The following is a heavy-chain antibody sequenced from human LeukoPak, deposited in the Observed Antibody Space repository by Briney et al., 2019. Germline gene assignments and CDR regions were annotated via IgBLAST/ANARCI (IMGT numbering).Heavy chain of an antibody. CDR3: ARDRAVGTRSTFDY. Sequence: PGGTLRLSCAASGFTFSSYGMSWVRQAPGKGLEWVSAISGSGGSTYYADSVKGRFTISRDNAKNSLYLQMNSLRAEDTAVYYCARDRAVGTRSTFDYWGQGTLVTVSS. V-gene: IGHV3-23*01. CDR1: GFTFSSYG. J-gene: IGHJ4*02. CDR2: ISGSGGST. D-gene: IGHD6-13*01.